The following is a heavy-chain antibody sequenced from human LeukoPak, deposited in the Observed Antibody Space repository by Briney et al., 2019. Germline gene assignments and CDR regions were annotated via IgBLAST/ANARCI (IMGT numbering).Heavy chain of an antibody. V-gene: IGHV3-7*04. Sequence: GGSLRLSCAASGFSFSSYTMSWVRQAPGKGLEWVAKMKEDGSDDNYVDSVKGRFTISRDNAKKSLFLQMNSLRAEDPAVYFCARGGRMYGDSWGQGTLVTVSS. J-gene: IGHJ4*02. CDR2: MKEDGSDD. D-gene: IGHD2-8*01. CDR1: GFSFSSYT. CDR3: ARGGRMYGDS.